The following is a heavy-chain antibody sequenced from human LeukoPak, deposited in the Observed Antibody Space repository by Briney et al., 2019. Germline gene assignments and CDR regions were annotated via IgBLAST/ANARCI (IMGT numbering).Heavy chain of an antibody. CDR2: IIPILGIA. Sequence: SVKVSCKASGGTFSSYAISWVRQAPGQGLEWIGRIIPILGIANYAQKFQGRVTITADKSTSTAYMELSSLRSEDTAVYYCARGRYYYVISGYSRAFDIWAKGQWSPSLQ. CDR3: ARGRYYYVISGYSRAFDI. V-gene: IGHV1-69*04. D-gene: IGHD3-22*01. J-gene: IGHJ3*02. CDR1: GGTFSSYA.